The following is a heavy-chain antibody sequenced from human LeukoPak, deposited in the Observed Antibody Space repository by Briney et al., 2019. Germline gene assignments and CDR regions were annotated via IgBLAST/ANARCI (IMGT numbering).Heavy chain of an antibody. Sequence: PGGSLRLSCAGSGFTFTSYWMHWVRQAPGKGLVWVSLINSAGSNTIYADSVKGRFTIPRDNAKNSLYLQMNSLRAEDTAVFYCARDGTYTDYDPDFDIWGQGTLVTVSS. CDR3: ARDGTYTDYDPDFDI. CDR1: GFTFTSYW. V-gene: IGHV3-74*01. CDR2: INSAGSNT. J-gene: IGHJ4*02. D-gene: IGHD5-12*01.